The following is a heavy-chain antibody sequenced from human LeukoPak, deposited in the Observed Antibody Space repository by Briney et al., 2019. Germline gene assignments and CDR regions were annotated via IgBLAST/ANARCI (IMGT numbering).Heavy chain of an antibody. D-gene: IGHD6-6*01. Sequence: ASVKVSCKASGYTFTSYAMNWVRQAPGQGLEWMGWINTNTGNPTYAQGFTGRFVFSLDTSVSTAYLQISSLKAEDTAVYYCARGRYSSSSQYYYYYYMDVWGKGTTVTVSS. V-gene: IGHV7-4-1*02. CDR2: INTNTGNP. CDR1: GYTFTSYA. CDR3: ARGRYSSSSQYYYYYYMDV. J-gene: IGHJ6*03.